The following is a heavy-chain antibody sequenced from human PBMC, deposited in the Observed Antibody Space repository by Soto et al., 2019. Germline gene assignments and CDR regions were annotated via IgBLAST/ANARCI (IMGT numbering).Heavy chain of an antibody. Sequence: VQLVESGGGVVQPGRSLRLSCAASGFTFSSYGMHWVRQAPGKGLEWVAVISYDGSNKYYADSVKGRFTISRDNSKNTLYLQMNSLRAEDTAVYYCAKDLGYCSGGSCRTASFDYWGQGTLVTVSS. J-gene: IGHJ4*02. D-gene: IGHD2-15*01. CDR3: AKDLGYCSGGSCRTASFDY. CDR2: ISYDGSNK. CDR1: GFTFSSYG. V-gene: IGHV3-30*18.